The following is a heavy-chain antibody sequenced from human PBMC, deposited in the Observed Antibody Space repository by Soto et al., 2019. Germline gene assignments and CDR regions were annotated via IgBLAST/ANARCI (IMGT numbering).Heavy chain of an antibody. V-gene: IGHV4-34*01. CDR2: INHSGGT. D-gene: IGHD3-22*01. J-gene: IGHJ4*02. Sequence: SETLSLTCAVYGGSFSAYYWSWIRQPPGKGLEWIGEINHSGGTSYNPSLKSRVTISVDTSKSQFSLKLTSVTAADRAVYYCARGSVDTVDSTGWTSEHDYWGQGTLVTVSS. CDR1: GGSFSAYY. CDR3: ARGSVDTVDSTGWTSEHDY.